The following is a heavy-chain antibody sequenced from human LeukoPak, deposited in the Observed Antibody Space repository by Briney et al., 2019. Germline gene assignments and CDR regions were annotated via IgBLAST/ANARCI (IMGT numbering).Heavy chain of an antibody. V-gene: IGHV3-21*01. Sequence: GGSLRLSCAASGFTFSSYSMNWVRQAPGKGLEWVSSISSNSSYIYYADSVKGRFTISRDNAKNSLYLQMNSLRAEDTAVYYCARGSGRSYLPFDYWGQGTLVTVSS. D-gene: IGHD1-26*01. CDR1: GFTFSSYS. J-gene: IGHJ4*02. CDR3: ARGSGRSYLPFDY. CDR2: ISSNSSYI.